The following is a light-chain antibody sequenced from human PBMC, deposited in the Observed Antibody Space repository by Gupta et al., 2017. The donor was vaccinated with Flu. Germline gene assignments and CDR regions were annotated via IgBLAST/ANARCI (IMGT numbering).Light chain of an antibody. J-gene: IGLJ3*02. CDR3: QSDDTSRSGWV. V-gene: IGLV1-40*03. Sequence: VTISCTGDNSNMCKDYSVQWYQGLPGPSPRVVIFSNNNRPSGVPDRFSGSKSGASASLAITGLQAEDEGDYYCQSDDTSRSGWVFGGGTKLTVL. CDR1: NSNMCKDYS. CDR2: SNN.